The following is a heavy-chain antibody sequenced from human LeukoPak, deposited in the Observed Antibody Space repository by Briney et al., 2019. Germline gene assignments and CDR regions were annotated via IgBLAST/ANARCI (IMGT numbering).Heavy chain of an antibody. J-gene: IGHJ4*02. CDR3: AKDKRPLLGAPFDY. D-gene: IGHD3-16*01. V-gene: IGHV3-9*01. CDR1: GFTFDDYA. Sequence: GGSLRLSCAASGFTFDDYAMHLVRQAPVKGLEWVSGLSWNSGSIDYADSVKGRFTISRDNAKNSLYLQMNSLRAEDTALYYCAKDKRPLLGAPFDYWGQGTLVTVSS. CDR2: LSWNSGSI.